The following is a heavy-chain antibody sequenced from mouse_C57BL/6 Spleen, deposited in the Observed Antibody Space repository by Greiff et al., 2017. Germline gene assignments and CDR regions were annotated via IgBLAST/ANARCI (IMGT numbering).Heavy chain of an antibody. J-gene: IGHJ3*01. CDR1: GYSITSGYY. D-gene: IGHD1-1*01. Sequence: EVKVEESGPGLVKPSQSLSLTCSVTGYSITSGYYWNWIRQFPGNKLEWMGYISYDGSNNYNPSLKNRISITRDTSKNQFFLKLNSVTTEDTATYYCARDGYYYGSRLFAYWGQGTLVTVSA. V-gene: IGHV3-6*01. CDR3: ARDGYYYGSRLFAY. CDR2: ISYDGSN.